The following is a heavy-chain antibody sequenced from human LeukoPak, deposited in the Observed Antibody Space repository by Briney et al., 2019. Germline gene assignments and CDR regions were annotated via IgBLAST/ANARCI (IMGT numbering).Heavy chain of an antibody. CDR1: HGSASSVSYS. D-gene: IGHD2-15*01. J-gene: IGHJ4*02. V-gene: IGHV4-61*01. Sequence: PSETLSLTCTVSHGSASSVSYSWSWIRQSPGKGLEWLGYIYYSGTTMYSPSLKSRVTLSVDTSKNQFSLRLSSATAADTAIYYCARKAAATGFFDYWGQGTLVTVSS. CDR3: ARKAAATGFFDY. CDR2: IYYSGTT.